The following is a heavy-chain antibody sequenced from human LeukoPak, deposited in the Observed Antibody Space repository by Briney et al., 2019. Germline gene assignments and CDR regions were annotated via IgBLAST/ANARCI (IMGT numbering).Heavy chain of an antibody. CDR1: GDSVSSDSAA. CDR2: TYYRSKWYN. Sequence: SQTLSLTCAISGDSVSSDSAAWNWIRQSPSRGLEWLGRTYYRSKWYNDYAVSVKSRITINPDTSKNQFSLQLNSVTPEDTAVYYCARVVRGYDSKDYYYYMDVWGKGTTVTISS. J-gene: IGHJ6*03. CDR3: ARVVRGYDSKDYYYYMDV. D-gene: IGHD5-12*01. V-gene: IGHV6-1*01.